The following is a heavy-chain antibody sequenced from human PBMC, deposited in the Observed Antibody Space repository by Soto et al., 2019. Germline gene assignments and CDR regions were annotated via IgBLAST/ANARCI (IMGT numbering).Heavy chain of an antibody. J-gene: IGHJ5*02. CDR2: IYHSGST. Sequence: QVQLQESGPGLVKPSGTLSLTCAVSGGSISSSNWWSWVRQPPGKGLEWIGEIYHSGSTNYNPSHKSRVTLSVAKSNNQFSLKLSSVTAADTAVYYCARKTWIQLWTLEAWFDPWGQGTLVTVSS. CDR3: ARKTWIQLWTLEAWFDP. V-gene: IGHV4-4*02. D-gene: IGHD5-18*01. CDR1: GGSISSSNW.